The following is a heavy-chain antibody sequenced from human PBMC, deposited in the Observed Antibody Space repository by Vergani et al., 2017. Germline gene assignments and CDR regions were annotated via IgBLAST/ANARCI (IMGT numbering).Heavy chain of an antibody. J-gene: IGHJ2*01. CDR3: ARGSPRYFDL. D-gene: IGHD6-19*01. CDR2: INHSGST. Sequence: QVQLQESGPGLVKPSETLSLTCTVSGGSVSSGSYYWSWIRQPPGKGLEWIGEINHSGSTNYNPSLKSRVTISVDTSKNQFSLKLSSVTAADTAVYYCARGSPRYFDLWGRGTLVTVSS. CDR1: GGSVSSGSYY. V-gene: IGHV4-61*01.